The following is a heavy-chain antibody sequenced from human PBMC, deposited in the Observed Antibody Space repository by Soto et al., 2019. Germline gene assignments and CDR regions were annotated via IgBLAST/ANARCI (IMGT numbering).Heavy chain of an antibody. D-gene: IGHD2-2*01. J-gene: IGHJ6*02. CDR1: GGTFSSYA. CDR3: ARGVVVPAPRAYYYYGMDV. V-gene: IGHV1-69*01. CDR2: IIPIFGTA. Sequence: QVQLVQSGAEVKKPGSSVKVSCKASGGTFSSYAISWVRQAPGQGLEWMGGIIPIFGTANYAQKFQGRVTITADESTSTAYMELSSLRSEDTAVYYCARGVVVPAPRAYYYYGMDVWGQGKTVTVSS.